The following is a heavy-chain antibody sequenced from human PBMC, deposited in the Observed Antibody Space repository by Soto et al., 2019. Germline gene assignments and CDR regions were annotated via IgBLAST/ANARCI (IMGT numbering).Heavy chain of an antibody. J-gene: IGHJ4*02. Sequence: ASVKVSCKASGYTFTSYAMHWVRQAPGQRLEWMGWINAGNGNTKYSQKFQGRVTITRDTSASTAYMELSSLRSEDTAVYYCARLVSGSYPCLDYWGQRTLVTVSS. D-gene: IGHD1-26*01. CDR1: GYTFTSYA. CDR2: INAGNGNT. V-gene: IGHV1-3*01. CDR3: ARLVSGSYPCLDY.